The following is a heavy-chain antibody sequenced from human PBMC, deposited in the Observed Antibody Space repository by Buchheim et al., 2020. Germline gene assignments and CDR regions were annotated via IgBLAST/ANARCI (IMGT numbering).Heavy chain of an antibody. D-gene: IGHD6-6*01. CDR3: ARHFSSIGYSSSSGLFDP. V-gene: IGHV4-34*01. J-gene: IGHJ5*02. CDR1: GGSFSSYY. Sequence: QVQLQQWGAGLLKPSETLSLTCAVYGGSFSSYYWGWIRQPPGKGLEWIGSIYYSGSTYYNPSLKSRVTISVDTSKNQFSLKLSSVTAADTAVYYCARHFSSIGYSSSSGLFDPWGQGTL. CDR2: IYYSGST.